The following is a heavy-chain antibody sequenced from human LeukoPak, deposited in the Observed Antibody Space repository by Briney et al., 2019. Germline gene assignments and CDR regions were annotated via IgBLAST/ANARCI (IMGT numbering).Heavy chain of an antibody. J-gene: IGHJ4*02. D-gene: IGHD1-1*01. CDR3: ARVSDFRKLEYYFDY. V-gene: IGHV3-30-3*01. CDR1: GFTFSSYA. CDR2: ISYDGSNK. Sequence: GGSLRLSCAASGFTFSSYAMHWVRQAPGKGLEWVAVISYDGSNKYYADSVKGRFTISRDNSKNTLYLQMNSLRAEDTAVYYWARVSDFRKLEYYFDYWGQGTLVTVSS.